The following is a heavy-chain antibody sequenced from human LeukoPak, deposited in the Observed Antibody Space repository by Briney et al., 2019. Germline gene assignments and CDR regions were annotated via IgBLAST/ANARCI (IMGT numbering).Heavy chain of an antibody. D-gene: IGHD3-9*01. Sequence: PGGSLRLSCAASGFTFSSYEMNWVRQAPGKGLEWVSYISSSGSTIYYADSVKGRFTISRDNAKNSLYLQMNSLRAEDTAVYYCARDGLRYFDWFREHINWFDPWGQGTLVTVSS. CDR1: GFTFSSYE. V-gene: IGHV3-48*03. CDR3: ARDGLRYFDWFREHINWFDP. CDR2: ISSSGSTI. J-gene: IGHJ5*02.